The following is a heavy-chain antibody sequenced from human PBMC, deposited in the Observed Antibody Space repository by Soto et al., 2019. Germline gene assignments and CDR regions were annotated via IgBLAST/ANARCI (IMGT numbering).Heavy chain of an antibody. J-gene: IGHJ4*02. CDR1: GGSFRGYY. D-gene: IGHD1-1*01. V-gene: IGHV4-34*01. Sequence: QVPLQQWGAGLLKPSETLSLTCAVYGGSFRGYYWCWVRQPHRKGLEWIGEINHSGRTKYNPSLKRQVSISLATCKNQFPLNLSSVNAADTAVYYCATFRPSTSSRSNWKATARGTEDDTFDYWGQGTLVTVSS. CDR2: INHSGRT. CDR3: ATFRPSTSSRSNWKATARGTEDDTFDY.